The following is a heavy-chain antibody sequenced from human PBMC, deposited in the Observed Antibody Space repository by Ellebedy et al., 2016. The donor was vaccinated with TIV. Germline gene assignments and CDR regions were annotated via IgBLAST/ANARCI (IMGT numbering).Heavy chain of an antibody. CDR2: IFMSGSM. D-gene: IGHD1-14*01. Sequence: SETLSLXXTVSNGSFSSYYWSWIRQSAGKGLEWIGRIFMSGSMSYNPSLKSRVSMSVDASKTQVSLNLSSVTAADTAVYYCARLMQSRDRSHWYFDLWGRGTLVTVSS. V-gene: IGHV4-4*07. J-gene: IGHJ2*01. CDR1: NGSFSSYY. CDR3: ARLMQSRDRSHWYFDL.